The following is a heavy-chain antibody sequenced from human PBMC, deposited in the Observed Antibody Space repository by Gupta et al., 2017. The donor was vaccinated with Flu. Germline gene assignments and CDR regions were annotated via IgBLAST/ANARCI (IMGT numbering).Heavy chain of an antibody. Sequence: QVQLQQSGPGLVKPSQTLSLTCAISGDSVSSNSAAWNWIRQPPSRGLEWLGRTYYRSKWGDDYAESVKSRITINPDTSKNQFSLQLNSVTPEDTAVYFCARERQRLGQEAEGNFDYWGQGTLVTVSS. CDR2: TYYRSKWGD. D-gene: IGHD6-25*01. V-gene: IGHV6-1*01. J-gene: IGHJ4*02. CDR1: GDSVSSNSAA. CDR3: ARERQRLGQEAEGNFDY.